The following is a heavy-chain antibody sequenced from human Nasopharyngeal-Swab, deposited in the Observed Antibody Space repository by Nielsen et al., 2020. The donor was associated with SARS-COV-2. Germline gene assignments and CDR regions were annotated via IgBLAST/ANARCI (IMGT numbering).Heavy chain of an antibody. J-gene: IGHJ3*02. CDR1: GFNVSRFG. D-gene: IGHD3-22*01. Sequence: GGSLRLSCAASGFNVSRFGMHWVRQAPVKGLQWMAFISYDGSIQYYADSVKGRFTISRDTSKNTLYLHMNNLRPDDTAVYYCARSTMIVVVITDDAFDIWGQGTMVTVSS. CDR2: ISYDGSIQ. CDR3: ARSTMIVVVITDDAFDI. V-gene: IGHV3-30*03.